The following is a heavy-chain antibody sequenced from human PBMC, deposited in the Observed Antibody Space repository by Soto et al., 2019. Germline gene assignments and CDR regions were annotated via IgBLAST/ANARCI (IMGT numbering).Heavy chain of an antibody. CDR2: IIPMYGTT. Sequence: QVQLVQSGAEVKKPGSSVKVSCKASGGTFRCYVTSWVRQVPGQGLEWLGGIIPMYGTTYYAQTFQGRVTISADESTSTAFMELSSLRSEDTAVYYCARIGTLDWIDDYWGQGTLVTVSS. CDR3: ARIGTLDWIDDY. J-gene: IGHJ4*02. V-gene: IGHV1-69*12. D-gene: IGHD1-1*01. CDR1: GGTFRCYV.